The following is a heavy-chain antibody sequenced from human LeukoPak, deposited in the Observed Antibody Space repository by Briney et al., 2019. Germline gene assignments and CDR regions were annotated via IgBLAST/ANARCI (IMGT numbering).Heavy chain of an antibody. J-gene: IGHJ4*02. CDR3: LYHDSGVTPSLESY. CDR2: ISGSSGSI. D-gene: IGHD3-22*01. CDR1: GFTFSSYA. V-gene: IGHV3-23*01. Sequence: GGSLRLSCAASGFTFSSYAMSWVRQAPGKGLEWVSVISGSSGSIYYADSVKGRFTISRDNAKSTLYLQMNSLRAEDTAVYYCLYHDSGVTPSLESYWGQGILVTVST.